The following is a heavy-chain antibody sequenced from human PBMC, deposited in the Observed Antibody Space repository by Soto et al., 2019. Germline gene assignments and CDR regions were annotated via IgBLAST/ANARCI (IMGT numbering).Heavy chain of an antibody. V-gene: IGHV3-33*01. J-gene: IGHJ5*02. CDR3: ARDATQDVAGWSLGWFEP. D-gene: IGHD6-19*01. CDR1: GFSFRTYG. CDR2: IWLDGSNK. Sequence: QVQLVESGGGVVQPGRSLRLSCAASGFSFRTYGMHWVRQSPGKGLEWVAIIWLDGSNKYYADSVKGRFTISRDDSKNTLYLQMTNLSVEDTAVYYCARDATQDVAGWSLGWFEPWGQGTLVTVSS.